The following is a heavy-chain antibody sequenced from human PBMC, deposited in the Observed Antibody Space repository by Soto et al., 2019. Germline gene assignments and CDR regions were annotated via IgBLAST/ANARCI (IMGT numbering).Heavy chain of an antibody. J-gene: IGHJ1*01. Sequence: PSETLSLTCSVSGDSMTSGGYYWSWVRHHPGKGLEWVGSIYYTGDTYFNPSLKSRITVSMDTSKNEFSLKLTSVTSADTAVYFCARGVPRPRGVPTYFRIWGQGNLVTVSS. D-gene: IGHD1-26*01. CDR2: IYYTGDT. CDR3: ARGVPRPRGVPTYFRI. V-gene: IGHV4-31*03. CDR1: GDSMTSGGYY.